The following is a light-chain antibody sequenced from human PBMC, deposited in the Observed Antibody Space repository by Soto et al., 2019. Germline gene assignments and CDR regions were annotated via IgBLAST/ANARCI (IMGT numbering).Light chain of an antibody. CDR1: QSISAW. CDR2: DAS. J-gene: IGKJ2*01. Sequence: DIPMTQSPSTLSASVGDRVTITCRASQSISAWLAWYQQKPGKAPQLLIFDASSLETGVPSRFSGSGSGTEFTLTISSLQPDDFATYYCQQYKTYSYTFGQGTKLEIK. V-gene: IGKV1-5*01. CDR3: QQYKTYSYT.